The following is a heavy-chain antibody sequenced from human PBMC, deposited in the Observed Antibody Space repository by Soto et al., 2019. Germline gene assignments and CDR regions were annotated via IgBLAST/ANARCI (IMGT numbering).Heavy chain of an antibody. Sequence: GGSLRLSCAASGFTFSNYPMSWVRQAPGKGLEWVSGMSGSGASTYYADSVKGRFTISRDNSKNTLYLQMNSLRGEDTAIYYCAKVGSGWYYFDYWGPGTLVTVSS. CDR3: AKVGSGWYYFDY. D-gene: IGHD6-19*01. CDR2: MSGSGAST. V-gene: IGHV3-23*01. CDR1: GFTFSNYP. J-gene: IGHJ4*02.